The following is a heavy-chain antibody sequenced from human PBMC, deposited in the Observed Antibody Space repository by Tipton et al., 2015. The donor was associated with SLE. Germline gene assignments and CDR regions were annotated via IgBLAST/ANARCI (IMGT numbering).Heavy chain of an antibody. Sequence: TLSLTCAVYGGPLSICYYSWIRQPPGKGLGWSGEINHSGSTNYNPSLKSRVTISVDTSKNQFSLKLSSVTAADTAVYYCVRDPAPGPFDYWGQGTLVAVSS. J-gene: IGHJ4*02. V-gene: IGHV4-34*01. CDR2: INHSGST. CDR3: VRDPAPGPFDY. CDR1: GGPLSICY.